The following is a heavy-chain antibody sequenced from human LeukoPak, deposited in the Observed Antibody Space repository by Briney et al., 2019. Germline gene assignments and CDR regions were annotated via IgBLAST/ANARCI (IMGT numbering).Heavy chain of an antibody. D-gene: IGHD6-19*01. CDR3: ARDGQWLTLYYYYYMDV. V-gene: IGHV3-48*04. CDR2: ISSSGGTI. J-gene: IGHJ6*03. CDR1: GFTFSSYG. Sequence: PGGSLRLSCAASGFTFSSYGMNWVRQAPGKGLEWVSYISSSGGTIYYADSVKGRFTISRDNAKNSLYLQMNSLRAEDTAVYYCARDGQWLTLYYYYYMDVWGKGTTVTVSS.